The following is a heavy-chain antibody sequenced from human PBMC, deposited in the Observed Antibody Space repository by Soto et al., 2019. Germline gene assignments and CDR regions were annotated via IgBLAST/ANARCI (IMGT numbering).Heavy chain of an antibody. CDR1: GFTFKTHA. V-gene: IGHV3-30*18. CDR3: GKDVGDYVPYYYGVDV. CDR2: IAYDGNEK. Sequence: QVQLVESGGGVVQPGTSLRLSCAASGFTFKTHAMHWVRQAPGKGLEWMAVIAYDGNEKFYADSVKGRFTIPRDNSKNALYLQINTLRNDDTAVYYCGKDVGDYVPYYYGVDVWGQGTTVTVSS. J-gene: IGHJ6*02. D-gene: IGHD1-26*01.